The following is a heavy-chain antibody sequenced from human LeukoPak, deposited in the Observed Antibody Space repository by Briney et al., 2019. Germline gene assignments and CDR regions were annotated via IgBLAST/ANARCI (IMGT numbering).Heavy chain of an antibody. J-gene: IGHJ4*02. Sequence: SGTLSLTCTVSGGSISSYYWSWIRQPPGKGLEWIGYIYYSGSTNYNPSLKSRVTISVDTSKNQFSLKLSSVTAADTAVYYRAREYSSGYYFDYWGQGTLVTVSS. CDR3: AREYSSGYYFDY. CDR2: IYYSGST. CDR1: GGSISSYY. V-gene: IGHV4-59*01. D-gene: IGHD6-19*01.